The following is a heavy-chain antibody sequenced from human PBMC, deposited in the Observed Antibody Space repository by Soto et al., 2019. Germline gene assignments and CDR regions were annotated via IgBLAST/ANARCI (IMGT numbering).Heavy chain of an antibody. CDR1: GYTFTGYY. Sequence: QVQLVQSGAEVKKPGASVKVSCKASGYTFTGYYMHWVRQAPGQGLEWMGWINPNSGGTNYAQKFQGWVTMTRDTSISTAYMELSRLRSDDTAVYYCARVEYCSGGSCSYYFDYWGQGTLVTVSS. J-gene: IGHJ4*02. D-gene: IGHD2-15*01. CDR2: INPNSGGT. CDR3: ARVEYCSGGSCSYYFDY. V-gene: IGHV1-2*04.